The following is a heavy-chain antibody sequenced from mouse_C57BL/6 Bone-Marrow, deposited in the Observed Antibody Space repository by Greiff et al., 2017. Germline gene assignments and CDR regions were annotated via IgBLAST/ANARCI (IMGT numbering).Heavy chain of an antibody. CDR3: ARHYYSTLGFDY. V-gene: IGHV1-61*01. Sequence: QVQLQQPGAELVRPGSSVKLSCKASGYTFTSYWMDWVKQRPGQGLEWIGNIYPSDSETHYNQKFKDKATLTVDKSSSTAYMQLSSLTSEDSAVYYCARHYYSTLGFDYWGQGTTLTVSS. D-gene: IGHD2-5*01. J-gene: IGHJ2*01. CDR2: IYPSDSET. CDR1: GYTFTSYW.